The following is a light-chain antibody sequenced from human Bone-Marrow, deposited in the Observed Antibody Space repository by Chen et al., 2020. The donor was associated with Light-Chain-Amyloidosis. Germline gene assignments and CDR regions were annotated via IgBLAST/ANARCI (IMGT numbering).Light chain of an antibody. V-gene: IGKV3-20*01. CDR1: QTISSNY. Sequence: IVLTQSPGTLSLSPGEGANLSRRASQTISSNYLTWYQQKFGQAPRLLIYGSSSRATGIPDRFTGRGSGTDFTLTINRLEPEDFAMYYCQQYGTSPLTFGGGTKVEI. J-gene: IGKJ4*01. CDR3: QQYGTSPLT. CDR2: GSS.